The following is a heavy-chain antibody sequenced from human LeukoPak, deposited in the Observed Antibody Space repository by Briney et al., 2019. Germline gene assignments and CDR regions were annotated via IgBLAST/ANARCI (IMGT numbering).Heavy chain of an antibody. J-gene: IGHJ4*02. D-gene: IGHD3-16*02. CDR3: AREIITFGGVIVH. CDR2: IYYSGST. Sequence: SGTLSLTCAVSGGSISSNNWWSWVRQPPGKGLEWIGSIYYSGSTYYNPSFKSRVTISVDTSKNQFSLKLSSVTAADTAVYYCAREIITFGGVIVHWGQGTLVTVSS. CDR1: GGSISSNNW. V-gene: IGHV4-4*02.